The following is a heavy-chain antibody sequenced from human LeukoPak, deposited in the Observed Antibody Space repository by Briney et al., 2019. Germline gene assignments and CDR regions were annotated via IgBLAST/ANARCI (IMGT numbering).Heavy chain of an antibody. CDR3: ARGGDGGDYDILTGHYMDV. J-gene: IGHJ6*03. V-gene: IGHV3-21*01. CDR2: ISSSSSYI. D-gene: IGHD3-9*01. CDR1: GFTFSSYS. Sequence: SGGSLRLSCAASGFTFSSYSMNWVRQAPGKGLEWVSSISSSSSYIYYADSVKGRFTISRDNAKNSLYLQMNSLRAEDTAVYYCARGGDGGDYDILTGHYMDVWGKGTTVTVSS.